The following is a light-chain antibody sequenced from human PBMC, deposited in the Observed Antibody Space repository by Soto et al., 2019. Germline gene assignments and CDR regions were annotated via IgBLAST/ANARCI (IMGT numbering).Light chain of an antibody. CDR2: GAS. Sequence: EIVMTQSPATLSVSPGGRATLSCSASQSISYTLAWYQQEPGQAPRLLIHGASTRATGFPARFSGSGSGTDFTLTISSLQSEDFAVYYCQQYNNWPWTFGQGTKVDIK. V-gene: IGKV3-15*01. CDR3: QQYNNWPWT. CDR1: QSISYT. J-gene: IGKJ1*01.